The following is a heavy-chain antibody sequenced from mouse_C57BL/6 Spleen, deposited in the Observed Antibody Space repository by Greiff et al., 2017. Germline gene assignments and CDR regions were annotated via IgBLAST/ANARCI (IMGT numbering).Heavy chain of an antibody. D-gene: IGHD2-4*01. J-gene: IGHJ4*01. CDR3: ARYNDYDVNYAMDY. CDR1: GFTFTDYY. V-gene: IGHV7-3*01. Sequence: EVKLMESGGGLVQPGGSLSLSCAASGFTFTDYYMSWVRQPPGKALEWLGFIRNKANGYTTEYSASVKGRFTISRDNSQSILYLQMNALGAEDSATYYCARYNDYDVNYAMDYWGQGTSVTVSS. CDR2: IRNKANGYTT.